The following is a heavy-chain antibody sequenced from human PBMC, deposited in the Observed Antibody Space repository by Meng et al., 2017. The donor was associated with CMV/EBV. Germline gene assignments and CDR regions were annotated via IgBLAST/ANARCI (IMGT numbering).Heavy chain of an antibody. J-gene: IGHJ6*02. CDR2: INHSEST. V-gene: IGHV4-34*01. CDR3: ARNPLNATYYDFWSGYYNYYYYGMDV. Sequence: SETLSLTCAVYGGSFSGYYWSWIRQPPGKGLEWIGEINHSESTNYNPSLKSRVTISVDTSKNQFSLKLSSVTAADTAVYYCARNPLNATYYDFWSGYYNYYYYGMDVWGQGTTVTVSS. D-gene: IGHD3-3*01. CDR1: GGSFSGYY.